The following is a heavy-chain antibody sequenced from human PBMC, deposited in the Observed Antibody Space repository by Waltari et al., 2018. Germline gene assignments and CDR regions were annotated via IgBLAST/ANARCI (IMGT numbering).Heavy chain of an antibody. D-gene: IGHD4-17*01. J-gene: IGHJ4*02. CDR2: ISYNGNT. CDR3: AKDHDYRRQ. V-gene: IGHV4-39*07. Sequence: QLPLQESGPRPVQPSETLSPPCTVPGVSIDTTDFHWDWLRQPPGGGLEWLATISYNGNTYYNPSVNSRVTISSDPSKNQFSLRLSSVTAADTAIYFCAKDHDYRRQWGQGTVVTVSS. CDR1: GVSIDTTDFH.